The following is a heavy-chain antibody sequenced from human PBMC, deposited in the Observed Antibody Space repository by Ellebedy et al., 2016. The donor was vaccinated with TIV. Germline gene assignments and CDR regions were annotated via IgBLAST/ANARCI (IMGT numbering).Heavy chain of an antibody. Sequence: GESLKISCAASGFTFSSNAMSWVRQAPGKGLEWISSITSSGDNTHFPDSVKGRFTISRDNSRNTVYLQMNNLRAEDTAVYYCARDSGRRRSWDNDYWGQGTLVTVSS. CDR3: ARDSGRRRSWDNDY. D-gene: IGHD3-10*01. J-gene: IGHJ4*02. CDR1: GFTFSSNA. CDR2: ITSSGDNT. V-gene: IGHV3-23*01.